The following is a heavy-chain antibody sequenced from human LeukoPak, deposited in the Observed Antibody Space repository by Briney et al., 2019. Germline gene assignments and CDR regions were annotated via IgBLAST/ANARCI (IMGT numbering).Heavy chain of an antibody. CDR1: GFTFSSYS. J-gene: IGHJ4*02. D-gene: IGHD2-2*01. Sequence: GGSLRLSCAASGFTFSSYSMNWVRQAPGKGLEWVSSISSSSSYIYYADSVKGRFTISRHNAKNSLYLQMNSLRAEDTAVYYCARESWDIVVVPAALDYWGQGTLVTVPS. V-gene: IGHV3-21*01. CDR3: ARESWDIVVVPAALDY. CDR2: ISSSSSYI.